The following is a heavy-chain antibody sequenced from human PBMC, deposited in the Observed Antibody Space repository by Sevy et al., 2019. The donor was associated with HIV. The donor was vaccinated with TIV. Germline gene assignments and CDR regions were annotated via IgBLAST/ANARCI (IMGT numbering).Heavy chain of an antibody. CDR3: AEDSGYSINWYPGY. CDR1: GFTFRSDG. J-gene: IGHJ4*02. CDR2: ISYDGSYK. Sequence: GGSLRLSCAASGFTFRSDGMHWVRQAPGKGLEWVAVISYDGSYKYYGDSVKGRFTISRDNSKNMLYLQMSSLRPEDTAVYYCAEDSGYSINWYPGYWGQGTLVTVSS. V-gene: IGHV3-30*18. D-gene: IGHD6-13*01.